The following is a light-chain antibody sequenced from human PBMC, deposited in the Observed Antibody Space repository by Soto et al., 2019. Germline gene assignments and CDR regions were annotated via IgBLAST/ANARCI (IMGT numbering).Light chain of an antibody. CDR2: AAS. CDR1: QHISTW. J-gene: IGKJ2*01. V-gene: IGKV1-12*01. Sequence: DIQMTQSPSSVSASLGDRVTITCRASQHISTWLVWYQQKPGKAPQLLIYAASSLQTGVPSRFSVSGSGTDFSLTISSLQPEDSANYYCQQANSFPFTFGQGTRLEI. CDR3: QQANSFPFT.